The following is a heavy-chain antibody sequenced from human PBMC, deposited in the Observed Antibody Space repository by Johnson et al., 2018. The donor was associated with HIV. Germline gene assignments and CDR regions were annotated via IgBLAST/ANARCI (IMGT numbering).Heavy chain of an antibody. CDR2: INWNGGST. CDR3: ARANRGRNDAFDI. J-gene: IGHJ3*02. V-gene: IGHV3-20*04. D-gene: IGHD2-15*01. Sequence: VQLVESGGGVVRPGGSLRLSCAASGFTFDDYGMSWVRQAPGKGLEWVSGINWNGGSTGYADSVKGRFTVSREDAKNSLYLQMNSLRAGDTAVYYCARANRGRNDAFDIWGQGTMVTVSS. CDR1: GFTFDDYG.